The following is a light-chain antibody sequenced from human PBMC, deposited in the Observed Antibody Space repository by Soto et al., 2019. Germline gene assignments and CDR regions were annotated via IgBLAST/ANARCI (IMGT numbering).Light chain of an antibody. CDR2: GAS. Sequence: EIVMTQSPATLSLSPGEGATLSCRASQSVSSNLVWYQQKPGRAPRVVIYGASTRATGIPARFSGSGSGTEFTLTISSLQSEDFAVYYCQQYNDWPRTFGQGTKVEIK. CDR3: QQYNDWPRT. V-gene: IGKV3-15*01. J-gene: IGKJ1*01. CDR1: QSVSSN.